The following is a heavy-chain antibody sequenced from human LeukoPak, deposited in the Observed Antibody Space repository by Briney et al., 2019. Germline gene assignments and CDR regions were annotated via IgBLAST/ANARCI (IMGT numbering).Heavy chain of an antibody. D-gene: IGHD1-7*01. CDR2: TSDRGDYT. J-gene: IGHJ4*02. Sequence: GGSLRLSCAASGFTVNTNYMSWVRQAPGKGLEWVSGTSDRGDYTYYADSVKGRFTIPRDSSKNTLFLQMNSLRAEDTALYFCARKAQYNGHYPLDYWGQGTLVTVSS. V-gene: IGHV3-23*01. CDR3: ARKAQYNGHYPLDY. CDR1: GFTVNTNY.